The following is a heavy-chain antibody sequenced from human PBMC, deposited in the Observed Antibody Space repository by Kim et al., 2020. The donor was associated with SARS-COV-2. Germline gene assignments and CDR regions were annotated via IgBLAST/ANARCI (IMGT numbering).Heavy chain of an antibody. D-gene: IGHD2-21*02. V-gene: IGHV3-33*01. J-gene: IGHJ4*02. Sequence: YADRVRGRLTISRGNYMNTLCLQMNSLRDEDTAVYYCETDGGGDHHLDYWGQGALVTVSS. CDR3: ETDGGGDHHLDY.